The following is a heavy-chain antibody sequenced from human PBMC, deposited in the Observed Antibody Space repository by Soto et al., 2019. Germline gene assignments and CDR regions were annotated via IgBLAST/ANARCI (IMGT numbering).Heavy chain of an antibody. CDR1: GYTITDYY. CDR2: INPNSGGT. Sequence: SSVKGSCKASGYTITDYYVHWVRQAPGRGLEWIGCINPNSGGTNFAENFQVRVTMTRETSISTAYLELSRLSSDDPGVYFCARKLDPTGTSYYYYDIDVCGQGTTVT. V-gene: IGHV1-2*02. J-gene: IGHJ6*02. CDR3: ARKLDPTGTSYYYYDIDV. D-gene: IGHD1-1*01.